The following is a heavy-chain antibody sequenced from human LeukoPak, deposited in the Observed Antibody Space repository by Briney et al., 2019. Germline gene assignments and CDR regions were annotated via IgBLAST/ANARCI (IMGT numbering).Heavy chain of an antibody. CDR2: ISYDGSNK. D-gene: IGHD2-15*01. V-gene: IGHV3-30-3*01. CDR3: ARGGVVAAMGAEDDLNPFDI. Sequence: GGSLRLSCAASGFTFSSYAMHWVRQAPGKGLEWVAVISYDGSNKYYADSVKGRFTISRDNSKNTLYLQMNSLRAEDTAVYYCARGGVVAAMGAEDDLNPFDIWGQGTMVTVSS. CDR1: GFTFSSYA. J-gene: IGHJ3*02.